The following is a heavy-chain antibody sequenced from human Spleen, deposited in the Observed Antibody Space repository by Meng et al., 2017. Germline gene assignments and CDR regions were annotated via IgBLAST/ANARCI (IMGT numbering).Heavy chain of an antibody. CDR3: ARGPTTMAHDFDY. Sequence: QGQLQLCAAVLLRPSDTLSPTCVVRGGSFRDYYWSWIRPPPGKGLEWIGEINHSGSTNYNPSLESRATISVDTSQNNLSLKLSSVTAADSAVYYCARGPTTMAHDFDYWGQGTLVTVSS. CDR1: GGSFRDYY. CDR2: INHSGST. V-gene: IGHV4-34*01. J-gene: IGHJ4*02. D-gene: IGHD4-11*01.